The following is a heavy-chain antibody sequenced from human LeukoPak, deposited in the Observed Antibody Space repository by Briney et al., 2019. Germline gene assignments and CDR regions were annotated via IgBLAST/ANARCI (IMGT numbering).Heavy chain of an antibody. Sequence: GGSLRLSCAASGFTFSSYAMSWVRQAPGKGLEWVSAIGGSGGSTYYADSVKGRFTISRDNSKNTLYLQMNSLRAEDTAVYYCAKTRGYCSSTSCYYLDYWGQGTLVTVSS. J-gene: IGHJ4*02. CDR3: AKTRGYCSSTSCYYLDY. CDR2: IGGSGGST. CDR1: GFTFSSYA. V-gene: IGHV3-23*01. D-gene: IGHD2-2*01.